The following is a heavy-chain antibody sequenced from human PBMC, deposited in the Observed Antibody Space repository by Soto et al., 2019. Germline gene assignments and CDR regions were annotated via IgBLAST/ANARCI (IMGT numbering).Heavy chain of an antibody. CDR2: INGGIGNT. Sequence: QVRLEQSRAEVKEPGASVKISCKASGYDFNSYSIHWLRQAPGQRPEYMGRINGGIGNTKFSQNFQDRLTISRDTTASAMYMELSSLTSVDTVVYYCDSSSVIIDGLDFWGLGTLVLVSS. CDR3: DSSSVIIDGLDF. D-gene: IGHD6-6*01. J-gene: IGHJ4*02. V-gene: IGHV1-3*01. CDR1: GYDFNSYS.